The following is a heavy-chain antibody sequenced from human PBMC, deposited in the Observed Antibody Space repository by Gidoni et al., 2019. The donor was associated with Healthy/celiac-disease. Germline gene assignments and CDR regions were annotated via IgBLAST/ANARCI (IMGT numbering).Heavy chain of an antibody. J-gene: IGHJ6*02. D-gene: IGHD6-13*01. Sequence: EVQLVETGGGLIQPGGSLRLSCAASGFTVSSNYMSWVRQAPGQGLEWVSVIYRGCSTYYADAVKGRFNISRDNSKNTLYLQMNSLRAEDTAVYYCVSSSWYGGGHYYYGMDVWGQGTTVTVSS. CDR3: VSSSWYGGGHYYYGMDV. V-gene: IGHV3-53*02. CDR1: GFTVSSNY. CDR2: IYRGCST.